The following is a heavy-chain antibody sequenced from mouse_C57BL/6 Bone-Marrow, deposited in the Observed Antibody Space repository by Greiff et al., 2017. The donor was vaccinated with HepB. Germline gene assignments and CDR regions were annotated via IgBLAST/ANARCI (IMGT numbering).Heavy chain of an antibody. CDR2: IDPETGGT. J-gene: IGHJ3*01. CDR3: GQGVRVAY. CDR1: GYTFTDYE. D-gene: IGHD2-14*01. V-gene: IGHV1-15*01. Sequence: VRLQQSGAELVRPGASVTLSCKASGYTFTDYEMHWVKQTPVHGLEWIGAIDPETGGTAYNQKFKGKAILTADKSSSTAYMELRSLTSEDSAVYYCGQGVRVAYWGQGTLVTVSA.